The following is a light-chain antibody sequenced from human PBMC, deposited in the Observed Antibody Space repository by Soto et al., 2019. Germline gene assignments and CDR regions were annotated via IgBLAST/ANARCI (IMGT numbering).Light chain of an antibody. Sequence: EIVLTQSPGTLSLSPGERATLSCRASQSVSSSYLAWYQQKPGQAPRHLIYGASSRATGIPDRFSGSGSGSDFTLTINRLEPEDFAVYYCQQYGSSPVTFGQGTKLEIK. CDR3: QQYGSSPVT. CDR1: QSVSSSY. V-gene: IGKV3-20*01. J-gene: IGKJ2*01. CDR2: GAS.